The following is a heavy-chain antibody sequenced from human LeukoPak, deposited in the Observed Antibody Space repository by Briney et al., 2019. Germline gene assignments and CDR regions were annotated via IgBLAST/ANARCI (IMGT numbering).Heavy chain of an antibody. J-gene: IGHJ4*02. CDR2: INPNSGGT. CDR1: GYTFTGYY. Sequence: GASVKVSCKASGYTFTGYYMHWVRQAPGQGLEWMGWINPNSGGTNYAQKFQGRVTMTRDTSISTAYMELSRLRSEDTAVYYCARDTMEGLRGGSYLGLDYWGQGTLVTVSS. D-gene: IGHD1-26*01. CDR3: ARDTMEGLRGGSYLGLDY. V-gene: IGHV1-2*02.